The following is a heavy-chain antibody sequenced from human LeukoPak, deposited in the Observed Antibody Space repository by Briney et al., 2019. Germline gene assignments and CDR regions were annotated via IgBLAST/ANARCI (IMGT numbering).Heavy chain of an antibody. V-gene: IGHV4-34*01. Sequence: KPAETLSLTCAAYGGSFSGYYWSWVRQPPGKGLEWIGEINHSGSTNYNPSLKRPVTISVATSKTQFSLQLSSVTAADTAVYYRARDNPGGTTVPMRGGDYWGQGTLVTVSS. J-gene: IGHJ4*02. CDR1: GGSFSGYY. CDR2: INHSGST. CDR3: ARDNPGGTTVPMRGGDY. D-gene: IGHD4-17*01.